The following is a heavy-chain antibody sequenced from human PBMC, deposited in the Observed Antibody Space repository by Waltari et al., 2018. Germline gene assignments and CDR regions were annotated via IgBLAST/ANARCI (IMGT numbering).Heavy chain of an antibody. D-gene: IGHD2-2*03. CDR2: IIPIFGTA. J-gene: IGHJ4*02. CDR3: ARACGYCSSTKRGYFDY. V-gene: IGHV1-69*12. CDR1: GGTFSSYA. Sequence: QVQLVQSGAEVKKPGSSVKGSCKASGGTFSSYAISWVRQAPGQGLEWMGGIIPIFGTANYAQKFQGRVTITADESTSTAYMELSSLRSEDTAVYYCARACGYCSSTKRGYFDYWGQGTLVTVSS.